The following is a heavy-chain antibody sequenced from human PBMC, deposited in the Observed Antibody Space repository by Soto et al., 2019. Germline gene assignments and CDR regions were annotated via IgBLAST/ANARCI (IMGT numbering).Heavy chain of an antibody. V-gene: IGHV4-30-2*01. J-gene: IGHJ4*02. Sequence: TLSLTCAVSGGSISSGGYSWSWIRQPPGKGLEWIGYIYHSGSTYYNPSLKSRVTISVDRSKNQFSLKLSSVTAADTAVYYCARGTYYYDSSGYYMSYFDYWGQGTLVTVS. CDR3: ARGTYYYDSSGYYMSYFDY. CDR2: IYHSGST. CDR1: GGSISSGGYS. D-gene: IGHD3-22*01.